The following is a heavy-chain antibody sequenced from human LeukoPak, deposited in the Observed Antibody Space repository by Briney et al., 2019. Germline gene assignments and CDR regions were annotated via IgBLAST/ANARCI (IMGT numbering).Heavy chain of an antibody. CDR2: IKQDGSET. D-gene: IGHD3-16*01. J-gene: IGHJ3*02. CDR3: ARPRGPADAFDI. V-gene: IGHV3-7*01. Sequence: GGSLRLSCAASGFTFSSYAMSWVRQAPGKGLEWVANIKQDGSETHYVGSVRGRFTISRDNAKNSLFLQMNSLRAEDTAVYYCARPRGPADAFDIWGQGTMVTVSS. CDR1: GFTFSSYA.